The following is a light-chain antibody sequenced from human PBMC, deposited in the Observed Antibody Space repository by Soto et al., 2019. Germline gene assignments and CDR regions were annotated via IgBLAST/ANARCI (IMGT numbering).Light chain of an antibody. V-gene: IGKV1-17*01. CDR2: LAS. CDR1: QHITND. J-gene: IGKJ2*01. CDR3: LPHNSYPPV. Sequence: DIQMTQSPSSLAASVGDTVTITCRAGQHITNDCAWNQQKAGRSPKCLILLASRLQTGVPSRFSGSGSATEFTLIISSLKPEDFATYYCLPHNSYPPVFGQGTKVEIK.